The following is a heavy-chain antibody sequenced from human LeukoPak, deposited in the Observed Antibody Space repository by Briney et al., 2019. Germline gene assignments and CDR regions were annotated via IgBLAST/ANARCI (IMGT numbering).Heavy chain of an antibody. CDR2: ISESGDVT. Sequence: PGGSLRLSCVVSGFTFSSYPMSWVRQAPGKGLEWVSVISESGDVTHYADSMKGRFTISRDNTKNTLNLQMNGLRDEDTAMYYCARDSSHYLGSSDYWGQGALVTVSS. V-gene: IGHV3-23*01. J-gene: IGHJ4*02. D-gene: IGHD6-6*01. CDR1: GFTFSSYP. CDR3: ARDSSHYLGSSDY.